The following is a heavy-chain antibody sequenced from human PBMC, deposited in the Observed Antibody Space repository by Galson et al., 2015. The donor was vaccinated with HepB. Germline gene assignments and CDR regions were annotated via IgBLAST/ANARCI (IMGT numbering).Heavy chain of an antibody. CDR1: GFTFSNHG. J-gene: IGHJ4*02. D-gene: IGHD2-21*02. CDR3: VKDGGSTYCGGDCYSAVFEH. V-gene: IGHV3-30*18. Sequence: SLRLSCAASGFTFSNHGMHWVRQAPGKGLEWVAVISNDGNNETYADSVKGRFTISRDNSKSTLNLQINRLRAEDTAAYRCVKDGGSTYCGGDCYSAVFEHWGQGTLVTVSA. CDR2: ISNDGNNE.